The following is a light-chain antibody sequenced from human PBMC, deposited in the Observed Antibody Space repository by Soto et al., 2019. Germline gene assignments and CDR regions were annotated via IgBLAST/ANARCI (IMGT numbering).Light chain of an antibody. J-gene: IGLJ1*01. CDR2: EVS. CDR1: SSDIGAYIY. V-gene: IGLV2-8*01. Sequence: HSVLTQPASVSGSLGQSVTISCTGTSSDIGAYIYVSWYQQHPGKAPKLMISEVSRRPSGVPERFSGSKSGNTASLTVSGLQADDEAHYYCSSYAGSNNFVFGTGTKV. CDR3: SSYAGSNNFV.